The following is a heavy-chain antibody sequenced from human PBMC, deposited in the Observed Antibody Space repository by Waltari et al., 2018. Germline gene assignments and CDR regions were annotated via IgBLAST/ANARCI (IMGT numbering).Heavy chain of an antibody. D-gene: IGHD1-1*01. CDR2: LSYNERNI. CDR3: ARECCDRTNCHGMDV. Sequence: QVQLVASGGGVVQPGRYLSLSCAASEFTFSHYAMHWLRQAPGKGLEWVAVLSYNERNIYYVDSVKGRVTNSRENSEKMWYLQMNGLRAEDTAVYYCARECCDRTNCHGMDVWGRGTTVTVSS. V-gene: IGHV3-30*04. J-gene: IGHJ6*02. CDR1: EFTFSHYA.